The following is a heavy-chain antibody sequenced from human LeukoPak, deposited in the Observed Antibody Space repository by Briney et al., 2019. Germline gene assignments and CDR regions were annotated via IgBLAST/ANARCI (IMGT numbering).Heavy chain of an antibody. CDR3: VRDCSDSSSDYYYYLGY. V-gene: IGHV3-66*01. D-gene: IGHD3-22*01. J-gene: IGHJ4*02. CDR1: GFTVSSKY. CDR2: IYSGGTT. Sequence: GGSLRLSCAASGFTVSSKYMTWVRQAPGKGLEWVSVIYSGGTTYYADSVKGRFTISRDNSKNTLFLQMNRLRVEDTAVYYCVRDCSDSSSDYYYYLGYWGQGTLVTVSS.